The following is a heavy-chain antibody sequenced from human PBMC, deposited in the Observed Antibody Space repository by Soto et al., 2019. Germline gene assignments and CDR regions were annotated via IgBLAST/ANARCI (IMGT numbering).Heavy chain of an antibody. CDR1: GYTFTGYY. J-gene: IGHJ4*02. CDR3: ARTYSTAHYYGSGSPLRY. CDR2: INPNSGGT. V-gene: IGHV1-2*04. D-gene: IGHD3-10*01. Sequence: ASVKVSCKASGYTFTGYYMHWVRQAPRQGLEWMGWINPNSGGTNYAQKFQGWVTMTRDTSISTAYMELSRLRSDDTAVYYCARTYSTAHYYGSGSPLRYWGQGTLVTV.